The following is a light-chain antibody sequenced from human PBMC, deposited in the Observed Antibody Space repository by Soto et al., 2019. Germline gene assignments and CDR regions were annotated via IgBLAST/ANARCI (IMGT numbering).Light chain of an antibody. CDR2: GAS. CDR3: QQYNNWPPT. V-gene: IGKV3-15*01. J-gene: IGKJ5*01. CDR1: QSVYNN. Sequence: EIVLTQSPGTLSLSAGGGATLSCRASQSVYNNYVAWYQQKPGQAPRLLIYGASTRATGIPARFSGSGSGTEFTLTISSLQSEDFAVYYCQQYNNWPPTFGRGTRLEIK.